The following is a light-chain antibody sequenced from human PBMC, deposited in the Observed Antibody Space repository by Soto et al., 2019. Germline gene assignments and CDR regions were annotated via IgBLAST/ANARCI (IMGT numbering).Light chain of an antibody. CDR1: QGISHY. Sequence: AIQMTQSPSSLSASVGDRVTITCRASQGISHYLGWYQQKPGKAPKLLIYAASSLQGGVPSRFSGSGSGTDFTLTISSLQPEDFATYYGLQDYNYPLTFGGGTKVEIK. J-gene: IGKJ4*01. CDR2: AAS. CDR3: LQDYNYPLT. V-gene: IGKV1-6*01.